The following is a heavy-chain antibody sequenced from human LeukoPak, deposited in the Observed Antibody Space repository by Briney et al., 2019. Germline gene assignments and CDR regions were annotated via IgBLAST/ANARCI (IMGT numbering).Heavy chain of an antibody. CDR2: ITTSSSHI. V-gene: IGHV3-21*01. CDR3: ASDNRVYGSGSYVFDI. D-gene: IGHD3-10*01. CDR1: GFTFSSYN. J-gene: IGHJ3*02. Sequence: PGGSLRLSCAASGFTFSSYNMNWVRQAPGKGLEWVSSITTSSSHIYYADSVKGRFTISRDNARDSLYLLMNSLRAEDTAVYYCASDNRVYGSGSYVFDIWGQGTMVTVSS.